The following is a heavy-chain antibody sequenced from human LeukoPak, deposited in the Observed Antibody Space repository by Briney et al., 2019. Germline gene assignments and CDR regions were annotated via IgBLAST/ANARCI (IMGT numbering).Heavy chain of an antibody. Sequence: PGGSLRLSCAASGFTFSSYSMNWVRQAPGKGLEWVSSISSSSSYIYYADSVKGRFTISRDNAKNSLYLQMNSLRAEDTAVYYCARDLVAAGYCSGGSCYPDAYDAFDIWGQGTMVTVSS. CDR1: GFTFSSYS. D-gene: IGHD2-15*01. J-gene: IGHJ3*02. V-gene: IGHV3-21*01. CDR2: ISSSSSYI. CDR3: ARDLVAAGYCSGGSCYPDAYDAFDI.